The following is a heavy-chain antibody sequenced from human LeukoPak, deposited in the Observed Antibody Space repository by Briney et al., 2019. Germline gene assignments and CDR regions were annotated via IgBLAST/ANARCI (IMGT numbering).Heavy chain of an antibody. CDR3: ARTVGYSGLFDY. J-gene: IGHJ4*02. Sequence: SQTLSLTCAVSGGSISSGGYSWSWIRQPPGKGLEWIGYIYHSGSTYYNPSLKSRVTISVDRSKNQFSLKLSSVTAADTAVYYCARTVGYSGLFDYWGQGTLVTVSS. V-gene: IGHV4-30-2*01. CDR2: IYHSGST. CDR1: GGSISSGGYS. D-gene: IGHD5-12*01.